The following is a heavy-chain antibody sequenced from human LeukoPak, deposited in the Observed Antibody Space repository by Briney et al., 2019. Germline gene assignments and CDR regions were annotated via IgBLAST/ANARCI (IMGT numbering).Heavy chain of an antibody. CDR2: INHSGST. CDR1: GGSFSGYY. J-gene: IGHJ4*02. V-gene: IGHV4-34*01. Sequence: PSETLSLTCAVYGGSFSGYYWSWIRQPPGKGLEWIGEINHSGSTNYNPSLKSRVTISVDTSKNQFSLKLSSVTAADTAVYYCASGRIQLWSRRPVLDYWGQGTLVTVSS. CDR3: ASGRIQLWSRRPVLDY. D-gene: IGHD5-18*01.